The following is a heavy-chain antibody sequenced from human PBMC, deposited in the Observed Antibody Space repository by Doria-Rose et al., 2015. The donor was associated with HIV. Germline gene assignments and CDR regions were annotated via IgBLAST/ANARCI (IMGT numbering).Heavy chain of an antibody. V-gene: IGHV2-26*01. J-gene: IGHJ4*02. Sequence: QESGPVPVKPTETLTLTCTVSGVSLSSPGMGVSWIRQPPGKALEWLANNFSDDERSYKTSLNSRLTISRGTSKSQVVLTMTDMDPVDTATYYCARIKSSRWYHKYYFDFWGQGTLVIVSA. CDR3: ARIKSSRWYHKYYFDF. CDR1: GVSLSSPGMG. CDR2: NFSDDER. D-gene: IGHD6-13*01.